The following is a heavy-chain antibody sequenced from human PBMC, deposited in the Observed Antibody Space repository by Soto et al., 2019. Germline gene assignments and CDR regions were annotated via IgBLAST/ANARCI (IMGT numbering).Heavy chain of an antibody. CDR2: IYYSGST. D-gene: IGHD5-12*01. CDR3: ARWLQFGSYYGMDA. Sequence: QVQLQESGPGLVKPSQTLSLTCTVSGGSLSSGGYYWTWIRQHPGKGLEWIGYIYYSGSTSYNPSLKSRVTISVDTSKNQYSLKLSSVTAAETAVYYCARWLQFGSYYGMDAWGQGTTVTVSS. J-gene: IGHJ6*02. V-gene: IGHV4-31*03. CDR1: GGSLSSGGYY.